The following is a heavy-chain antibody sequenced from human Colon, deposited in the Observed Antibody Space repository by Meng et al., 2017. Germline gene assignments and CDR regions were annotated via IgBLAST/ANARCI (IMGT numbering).Heavy chain of an antibody. CDR2: IYYSGST. V-gene: IGHV4-30-4*01. Sequence: QVQLQESGPGLVKPSGTLSLTCAVSGGSISNGDYYWSWIRQPPGKGLEWIGYIYYSGSTYYNPSLKSRVTISVDTSKNQFSLKLSSVTAADTAVYYCARDGSHCSGGSCYSSLDYWGQGTLVTVSS. D-gene: IGHD2-15*01. CDR1: GGSISNGDYY. J-gene: IGHJ4*02. CDR3: ARDGSHCSGGSCYSSLDY.